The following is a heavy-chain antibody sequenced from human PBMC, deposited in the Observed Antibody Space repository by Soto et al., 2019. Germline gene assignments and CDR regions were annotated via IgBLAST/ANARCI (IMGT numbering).Heavy chain of an antibody. J-gene: IGHJ6*02. Sequence: PSATLSLTCTVSCGSISISSYYWGWIRQPLGKGLEWIGSIYYSGSTCYNPSLKSRGTISVDTSKNQFSLKLSSVTAADTDVYYCARHSKRWYGVDGMDVWGQGTTVT. CDR3: ARHSKRWYGVDGMDV. D-gene: IGHD3-3*01. CDR2: IYYSGST. CDR1: CGSISISSYY. V-gene: IGHV4-39*01.